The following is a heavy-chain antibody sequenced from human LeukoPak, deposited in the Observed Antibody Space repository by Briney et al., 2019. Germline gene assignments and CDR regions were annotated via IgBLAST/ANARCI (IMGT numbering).Heavy chain of an antibody. Sequence: GGSLRLSCAASGFTFSTYAMSWVRQAPGKGLEWVSGISGSGGSTYYADSVKGQFTISRDNSKNTLYLQMSSLRAEDTAVYYCAKDSRRGAITYFDYWGQGTLVTVSS. CDR1: GFTFSTYA. J-gene: IGHJ4*02. CDR3: AKDSRRGAITYFDY. V-gene: IGHV3-23*01. D-gene: IGHD5-12*01. CDR2: ISGSGGST.